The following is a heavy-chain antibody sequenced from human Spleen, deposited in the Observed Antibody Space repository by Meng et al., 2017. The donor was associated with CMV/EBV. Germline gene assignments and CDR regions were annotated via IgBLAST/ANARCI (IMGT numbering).Heavy chain of an antibody. CDR1: GFTFSSYG. V-gene: IGHV3-30*02. D-gene: IGHD6-25*01. Sequence: GESLKISCAASGFTFSSYGMHWVRQAPGKGLEWVAFIRYDGSNKYYAGSVKGRFTISRDNSKNTLYLQMNSLRAEDTAVYYCAKIAASDYWGQGTLVTVSS. J-gene: IGHJ4*02. CDR3: AKIAASDY. CDR2: IRYDGSNK.